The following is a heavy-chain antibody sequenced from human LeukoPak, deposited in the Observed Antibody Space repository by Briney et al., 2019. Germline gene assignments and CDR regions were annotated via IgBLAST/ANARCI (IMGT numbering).Heavy chain of an antibody. J-gene: IGHJ6*02. CDR2: IYYSGST. CDR1: GGSISSYY. V-gene: IGHV4-59*01. D-gene: IGHD2-2*01. CDR3: AGADIVVPYGMDV. Sequence: PSETLSLTCTVSGGSISSYYWSWIRQPPGKGLEWIGYIYYSGSTNYNPSLKSRVTISVDTSKNQFSLKLSSVTAADTAVYYCAGADIVVPYGMDVWGQGTTVTVSS.